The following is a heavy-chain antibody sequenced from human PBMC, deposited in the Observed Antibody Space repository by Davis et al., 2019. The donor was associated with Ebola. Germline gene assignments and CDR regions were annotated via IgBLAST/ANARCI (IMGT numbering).Heavy chain of an antibody. D-gene: IGHD3-22*01. V-gene: IGHV3-30*03. CDR1: GFTFGLYG. CDR2: ITPDGSNK. J-gene: IGHJ4*02. CDR3: AREGGLHSSGYCGCFDD. Sequence: PGGSLRLSCVGSGFTFGLYGMHWVRRAPGKGLEWVALITPDGSNKYYADSVKGRFTVSRDNSKNTVDLQMDSLRVDDTAVYYCAREGGLHSSGYCGCFDDWGQGTLVTVSS.